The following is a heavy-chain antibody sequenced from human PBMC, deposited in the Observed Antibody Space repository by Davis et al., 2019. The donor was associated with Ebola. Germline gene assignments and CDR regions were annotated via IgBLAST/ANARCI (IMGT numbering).Heavy chain of an antibody. CDR3: AKDYIVVVIMPYAFDI. J-gene: IGHJ3*02. V-gene: IGHV3-23*01. Sequence: PGGSLRLSCAASGFTFSSYAMSWVRQAPGKGLEWVSTISDTGDSTYYADSVKGRFTISRDNSKNSLYLHMSRLRAEDTAIYYCAKDYIVVVIMPYAFDIWGQGTMVTVSS. CDR1: GFTFSSYA. D-gene: IGHD3-22*01. CDR2: ISDTGDST.